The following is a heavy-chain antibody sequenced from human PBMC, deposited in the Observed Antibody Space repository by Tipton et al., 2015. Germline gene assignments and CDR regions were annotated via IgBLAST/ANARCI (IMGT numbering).Heavy chain of an antibody. CDR3: AIDHLVGRGSYRDWFDP. J-gene: IGHJ5*02. CDR2: IYYSGST. V-gene: IGHV4-39*07. D-gene: IGHD4-11*01. CDR1: GGSIRSRGYY. Sequence: LRLSCTVAGGSIRSRGYYWGWIRQPPGQGLEWIGTIYYSGSTYWNSSLKSRVPMSLDTSKNQFCLEQRPVTAADTAVYYCAIDHLVGRGSYRDWFDPWGPGTLVTVSA.